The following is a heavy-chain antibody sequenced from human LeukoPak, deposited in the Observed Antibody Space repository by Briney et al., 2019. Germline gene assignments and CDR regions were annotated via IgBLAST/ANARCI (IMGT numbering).Heavy chain of an antibody. CDR3: AKGEQWLVLYFQH. J-gene: IGHJ1*01. D-gene: IGHD6-19*01. Sequence: GGSLRLSCAASGFTFSSYTMTWVRQAPGKGLEWVSVITGSGETTHYADSVKGRFTISRDNSKNTLYLQMNSLRAEDTAVYYCAKGEQWLVLYFQHWGQGTLVTVSS. CDR2: ITGSGETT. V-gene: IGHV3-23*01. CDR1: GFTFSSYT.